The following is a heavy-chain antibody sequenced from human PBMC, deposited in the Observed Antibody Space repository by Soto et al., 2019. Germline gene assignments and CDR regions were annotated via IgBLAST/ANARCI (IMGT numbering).Heavy chain of an antibody. Sequence: PSETLSLTCAVYGGSFSGYYWSWIRQPPGKGLERIGEINHSGSTNYNPSLKSRVTISVDTSKNQFSLKLSSVTAADTAVYYCARSRYSSSWYLLWWFDHWGQGTLVTVSS. CDR2: INHSGST. CDR3: ARSRYSSSWYLLWWFDH. J-gene: IGHJ5*02. V-gene: IGHV4-34*01. CDR1: GGSFSGYY. D-gene: IGHD6-13*01.